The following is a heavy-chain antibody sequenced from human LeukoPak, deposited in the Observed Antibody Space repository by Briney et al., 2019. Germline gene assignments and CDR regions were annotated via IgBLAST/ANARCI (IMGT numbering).Heavy chain of an antibody. CDR2: IYSGGST. D-gene: IGHD3-22*01. CDR3: ARVKSYYYDSSGYEILDY. CDR1: GFTVSSNY. V-gene: IGHV3-53*01. J-gene: IGHJ4*02. Sequence: PGGSLRLSCAASGFTVSSNYMSWVRQAPGKGLEWVSVIYSGGSTYYADSVKGRFTISRDNSKNTLYLQMNSLRAEDTAVYYCARVKSYYYDSSGYEILDYWGQGTLVTVSS.